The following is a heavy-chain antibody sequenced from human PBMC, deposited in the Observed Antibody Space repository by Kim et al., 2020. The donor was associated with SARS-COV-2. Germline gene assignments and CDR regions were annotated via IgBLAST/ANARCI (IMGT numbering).Heavy chain of an antibody. J-gene: IGHJ1*01. D-gene: IGHD5-12*01. Sequence: YAQKFQGRVTITADESTSTAYMELSSLRSEDTAVYYCARDGYTPFGYFQHWGQGTLVTVSS. CDR3: ARDGYTPFGYFQH. V-gene: IGHV1-69*01.